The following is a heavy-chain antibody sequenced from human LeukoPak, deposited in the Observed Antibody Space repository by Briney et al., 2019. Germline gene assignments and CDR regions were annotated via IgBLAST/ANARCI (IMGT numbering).Heavy chain of an antibody. V-gene: IGHV3-7*01. D-gene: IGHD2-2*01. CDR3: ARPIDKSSWVKGYFQH. CDR1: GFTFSTYW. J-gene: IGHJ1*01. Sequence: GGSLRLSCATSGFTFSTYWMTWVRQAPGKGLEWVANINRDGSDKNYVDSVKGRFTISRDNAKNSLYLQMNSLRAEDTAVYYCARPIDKSSWVKGYFQHWGQGTLVTVSS. CDR2: INRDGSDK.